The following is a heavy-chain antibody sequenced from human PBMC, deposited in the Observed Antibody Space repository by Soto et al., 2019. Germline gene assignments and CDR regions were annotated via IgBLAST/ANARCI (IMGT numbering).Heavy chain of an antibody. CDR3: ARVATGYYDSSGYYYYYGMDV. CDR1: GYTFTSYG. J-gene: IGHJ6*02. CDR2: ISAYNGNT. V-gene: IGHV1-18*01. Sequence: ASVKVSCKASGYTFTSYGISWVRQAPGQGLEWMGWISAYNGNTNYAQKLHGRVTMTSDTSTSTAYMELRSLRSDDTAVYYCARVATGYYDSSGYYYYYGMDVWGQGTTVTVSS. D-gene: IGHD3-22*01.